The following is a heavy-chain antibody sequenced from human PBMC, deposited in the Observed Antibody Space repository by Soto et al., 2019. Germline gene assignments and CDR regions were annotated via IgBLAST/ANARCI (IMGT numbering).Heavy chain of an antibody. J-gene: IGHJ3*02. D-gene: IGHD7-27*01. CDR2: SSSSSSYI. CDR1: GFTFSSYS. CDR3: ARDLLTGDQAFDI. V-gene: IGHV3-21*01. Sequence: GGSLRLSCAASGFTFSSYSMNWVRQAPGKGLEWVSSSSSSSSYIYYADSVKGRFTISRDNAKNSLYLQMNSLRAEDTAVYYCARDLLTGDQAFDIWGQGTMVTVSS.